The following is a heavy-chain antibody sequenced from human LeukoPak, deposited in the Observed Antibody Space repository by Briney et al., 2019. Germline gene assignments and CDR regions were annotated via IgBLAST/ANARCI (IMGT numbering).Heavy chain of an antibody. CDR3: ARRSTRGNWFDP. CDR1: GFTFSSYSMN. D-gene: IGHD2-2*01. Sequence: LRLSCAASGFTFSSYSMNWVRPPPGKGLEWIGSIYYSGSTYYNPSLKSRVTISVDTSKNQFSLKLSSVTAADTAVYYCARRSTRGNWFDPWGQGTLVTVSS. V-gene: IGHV4-39*01. CDR2: IYYSGST. J-gene: IGHJ5*02.